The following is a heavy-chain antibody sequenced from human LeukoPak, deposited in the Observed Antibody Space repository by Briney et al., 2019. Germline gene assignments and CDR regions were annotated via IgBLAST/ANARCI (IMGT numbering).Heavy chain of an antibody. J-gene: IGHJ5*02. D-gene: IGHD2-15*01. CDR1: GYTFTSYY. CDR2: INPSGGST. V-gene: IGHV1-46*01. CDR3: ARDPGYCSGGSCYGEGSFDP. Sequence: ASVKDSCKASGYTFTSYYMHWVRQAPGQGLEWMGIINPSGGSTSYAQKFQGRVTMTRDTSTSTVYMELSSLRSEDTAVYYCARDPGYCSGGSCYGEGSFDPWGQGTLVTVSS.